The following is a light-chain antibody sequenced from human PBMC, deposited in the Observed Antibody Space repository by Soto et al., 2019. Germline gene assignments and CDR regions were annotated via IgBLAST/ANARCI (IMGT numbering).Light chain of an antibody. CDR1: QSVSSNS. V-gene: IGKV3-20*01. Sequence: EIVLTQSPGTLSLSPGERATLSCRASQSVSSNSLAWYQQRPGQAPRLLIYGASSGATGIPDRFSGSGSGTDFTLTISRVEPEDFALYYCQQYGSSPWTFGQGTKVEIK. CDR3: QQYGSSPWT. CDR2: GAS. J-gene: IGKJ1*01.